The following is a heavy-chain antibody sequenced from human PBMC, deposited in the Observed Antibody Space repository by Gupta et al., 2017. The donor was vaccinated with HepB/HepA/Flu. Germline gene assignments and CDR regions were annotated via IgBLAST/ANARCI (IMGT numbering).Heavy chain of an antibody. CDR3: TRAGKDGYNCGDY. V-gene: IGHV3-72*01. Sequence: EVQLVESGGGLVQPGGALRPSGSTSGSSFRAHHLDWYPQAPGKGMEWVGRSRNKDNSQTKEYAACVKGRFTISRDGAQNSLYLQMNSLKTEDTAVYYCTRAGKDGYNCGDYWGQGTLVTVSS. CDR2: SRNKDNSQTK. D-gene: IGHD5-24*01. CDR1: GSSFRAHH. J-gene: IGHJ4*02.